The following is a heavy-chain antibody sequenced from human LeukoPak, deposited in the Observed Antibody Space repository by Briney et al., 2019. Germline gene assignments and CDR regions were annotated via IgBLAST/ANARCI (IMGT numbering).Heavy chain of an antibody. V-gene: IGHV3-7*03. Sequence: PGGSLRLSCAASGFTFSSYWMNWARQAPGKRLEWVASISHNGNVNYYVDSVKGRFTISRDNAKNSLYLQMSNLRAEDTAVYFCARGGGLDVWGQGATVTVSS. D-gene: IGHD3-16*01. CDR1: GFTFSSYW. CDR2: ISHNGNVN. CDR3: ARGGGLDV. J-gene: IGHJ6*02.